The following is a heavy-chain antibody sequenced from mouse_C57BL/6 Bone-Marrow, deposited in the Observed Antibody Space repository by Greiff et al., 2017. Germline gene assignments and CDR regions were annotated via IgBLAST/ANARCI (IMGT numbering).Heavy chain of an antibody. D-gene: IGHD1-1*01. CDR1: GYTFTDYN. CDR3: ARGYYGSSIAY. Sequence: EVQLQQSGPELVKPGASVKMSCKASGYTFTDYNMHWVKQSHGKSLEWIGYINPNNGGTSYNPKFKGKATLTVNTSSSTAYMELRSLTSEDSAVYYCARGYYGSSIAYWGQGTLVTVSA. J-gene: IGHJ3*01. CDR2: INPNNGGT. V-gene: IGHV1-22*01.